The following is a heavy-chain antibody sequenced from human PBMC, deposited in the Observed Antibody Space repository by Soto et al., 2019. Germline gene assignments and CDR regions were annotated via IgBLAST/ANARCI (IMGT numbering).Heavy chain of an antibody. J-gene: IGHJ3*02. Sequence: EVQLLESGGGVVQPGGSLRLSCEASGFTFSTYAMSWVRQSPGKGLEWVSVISGSSGDTYHADSVKGRFIISRDNSKNTLSLQMSRLRAEDTAVYYCVKTSEYYHGSGNQLGAYDIWGRGTTVTVSA. CDR2: ISGSSGDT. CDR1: GFTFSTYA. D-gene: IGHD3-10*01. CDR3: VKTSEYYHGSGNQLGAYDI. V-gene: IGHV3-23*01.